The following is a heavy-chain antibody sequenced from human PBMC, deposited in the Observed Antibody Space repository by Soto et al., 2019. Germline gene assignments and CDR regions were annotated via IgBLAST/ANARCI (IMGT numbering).Heavy chain of an antibody. V-gene: IGHV3-30-3*01. D-gene: IGHD6-19*01. CDR2: ISHDGSSI. Sequence: QVQLMESGGAVVQPGRSLRLSCAASGFTFSSYAMHWVRQAPGKGLEWVAIISHDGSSIYYGDSVKGRFTISRDNSKSSLYLQMNSLRSEDTAVYYCARVRQQWLVSAPYFDCWGQGTLVTVSS. J-gene: IGHJ4*02. CDR1: GFTFSSYA. CDR3: ARVRQQWLVSAPYFDC.